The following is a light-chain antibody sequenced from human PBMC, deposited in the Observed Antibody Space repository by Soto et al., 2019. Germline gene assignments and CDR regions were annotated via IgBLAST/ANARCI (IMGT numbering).Light chain of an antibody. J-gene: IGKJ4*01. CDR1: QNVSTF. CDR2: DVS. V-gene: IGKV3-11*01. Sequence: EIVLTQSPATLSLSPGERATLSCRASQNVSTFFAWYQQKPGQAPRLLIYDVSNRATGFPARFSGSGSGTDFTLTISSLEPEESAVYYCHQRSSWPLTFGGGNKVEIK. CDR3: HQRSSWPLT.